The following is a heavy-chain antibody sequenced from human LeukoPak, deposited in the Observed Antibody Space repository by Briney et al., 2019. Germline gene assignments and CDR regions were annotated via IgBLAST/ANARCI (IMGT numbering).Heavy chain of an antibody. CDR2: ISSSGSTI. Sequence: GGSLRLSCAANGFTFSNYWMGWVRQAPGKGLEWVSYISSSGSTIYYADSVKGRFTISRDNAKNSLYLQMNSLRAEDTAVYYCARDKSGDLLRDGMDVWGQGTTVTVSS. V-gene: IGHV3-11*01. CDR3: ARDKSGDLLRDGMDV. CDR1: GFTFSNYW. J-gene: IGHJ6*02. D-gene: IGHD4-17*01.